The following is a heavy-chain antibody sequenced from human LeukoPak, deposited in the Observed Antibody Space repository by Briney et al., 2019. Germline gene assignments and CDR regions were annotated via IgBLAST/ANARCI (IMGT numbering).Heavy chain of an antibody. Sequence: SETLSLTCTVSGGSISSYYWSWIRQPPGKGLEWIGYIYYSGSTNYNPSLKSRVTISVDTSKNQFSLKLSSVTAADTAVYYCARAPGDYFDYWGQGTLVTVSS. CDR1: GGSISSYY. CDR3: ARAPGDYFDY. J-gene: IGHJ4*02. D-gene: IGHD4-17*01. CDR2: IYYSGST. V-gene: IGHV4-59*01.